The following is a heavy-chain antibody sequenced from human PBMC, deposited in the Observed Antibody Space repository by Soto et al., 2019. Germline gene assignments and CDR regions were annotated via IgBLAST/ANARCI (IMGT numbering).Heavy chain of an antibody. J-gene: IGHJ4*02. CDR2: ISGSGGST. CDR3: AKIPPGYSYGYFYFDY. Sequence: EVQLLESGGGLVQPGGSLRLSCAASGFTFSSYAMSWVRQAPGKGLEGVSAISGSGGSTYYADSVKGRFTISRDNSKNTLYLQMNSPRAEDTAVYYCAKIPPGYSYGYFYFDYWGQGTLVTVSS. V-gene: IGHV3-23*01. D-gene: IGHD5-18*01. CDR1: GFTFSSYA.